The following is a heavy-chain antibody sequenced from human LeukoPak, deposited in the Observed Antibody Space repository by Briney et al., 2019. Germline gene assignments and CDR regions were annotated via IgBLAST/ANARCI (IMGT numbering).Heavy chain of an antibody. CDR1: GYTFTSYA. CDR2: INAGNGNT. Sequence: ASVKVSCKASGYTFTSYAMHWVRQAPGQRLEWMGWINAGNGNTKYSQKFQGRVTITRDTSASTAYMELSSLRSEDTAVYYCAREGPGYCSGGSCHYYYYGMDVWGQGTTVTVSS. D-gene: IGHD2-15*01. J-gene: IGHJ6*02. CDR3: AREGPGYCSGGSCHYYYYGMDV. V-gene: IGHV1-3*01.